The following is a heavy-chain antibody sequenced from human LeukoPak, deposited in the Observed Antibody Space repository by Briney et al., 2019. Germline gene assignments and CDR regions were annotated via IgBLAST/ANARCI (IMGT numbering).Heavy chain of an antibody. Sequence: SETLSLTCTISGGSISSTSYYWGWLRQPPGKGLEWIGSVYYSGTTYYNPPLRSRVTISVDTSKNQFSLKLSSVTAADTAWYYCARREVEGSSGYYRFDYWGQGTLVTVSS. V-gene: IGHV4-39*01. CDR2: VYYSGTT. D-gene: IGHD3-22*01. CDR1: GGSISSTSYY. CDR3: ARREVEGSSGYYRFDY. J-gene: IGHJ4*02.